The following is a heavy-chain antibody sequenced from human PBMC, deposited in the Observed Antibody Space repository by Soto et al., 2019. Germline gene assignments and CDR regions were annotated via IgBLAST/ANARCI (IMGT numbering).Heavy chain of an antibody. Sequence: VQLVESGGGLVQPGGSLRLSCAASGFTFSSYEMNWVRQAPGKGLEWVSYISISGSNTHYTDSVKGRFTISRDNAKNSLYLQMNSLRVEDTAVYYCARDGRIRRPDWYFDLWGRGTLVTVSS. CDR3: ARDGRIRRPDWYFDL. V-gene: IGHV3-48*03. CDR1: GFTFSSYE. J-gene: IGHJ2*01. D-gene: IGHD2-15*01. CDR2: ISISGSNT.